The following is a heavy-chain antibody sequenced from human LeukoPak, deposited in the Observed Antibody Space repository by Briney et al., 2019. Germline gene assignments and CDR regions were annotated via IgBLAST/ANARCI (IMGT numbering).Heavy chain of an antibody. CDR2: INPNSGGT. J-gene: IGHJ4*02. CDR1: GYTFTGYY. V-gene: IGHV1-2*02. D-gene: IGHD3-9*01. Sequence: ASVKVSCKASGYTFTGYYMHWVRQAPGQGLEWMGWINPNSGGTNYAQKFQGRVTMTRDTSISTAYMELSRLRSDVTAVYYCAATYYDILTGYYPPTLWGQGTLVTVSS. CDR3: AATYYDILTGYYPPTL.